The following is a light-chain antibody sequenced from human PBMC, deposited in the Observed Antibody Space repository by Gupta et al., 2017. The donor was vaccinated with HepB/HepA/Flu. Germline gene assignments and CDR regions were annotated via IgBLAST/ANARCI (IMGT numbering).Light chain of an antibody. Sequence: EIVMTQSPATLSVSPGERATLSCRASQSVSSTLAWYQHKPVLSRRLLTYGAFTRDLGITSRFSDSGFGKEFPLTISSRQSEDYAGYYFQQDYEWPPHIFGQGTRMEIK. CDR3: QQDYEWPPHI. CDR2: GAF. V-gene: IGKV3-15*01. J-gene: IGKJ2*01. CDR1: QSVSST.